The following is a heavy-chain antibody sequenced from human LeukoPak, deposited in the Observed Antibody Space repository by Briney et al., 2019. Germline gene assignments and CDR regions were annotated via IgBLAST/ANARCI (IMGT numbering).Heavy chain of an antibody. J-gene: IGHJ4*02. D-gene: IGHD6-19*01. CDR3: AREGRGWPTLDY. CDR2: IYYSGST. V-gene: IGHV4-39*07. CDR1: GGSISSSSYY. Sequence: SETLSLTCTVSGGSISSSSYYWGWIRQPPGKGLEWIGSIYYSGSTYYNPSLKSRVTISVDTSKNQFSLKLSSVTAADTAVYYCAREGRGWPTLDYWGQGTLVTVSS.